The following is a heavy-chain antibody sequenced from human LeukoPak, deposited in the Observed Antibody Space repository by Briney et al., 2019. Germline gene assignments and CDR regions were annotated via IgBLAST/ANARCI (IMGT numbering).Heavy chain of an antibody. J-gene: IGHJ3*02. V-gene: IGHV1-69*13. CDR3: ARGRAGAIVIRAFDT. CDR1: GGTFSSYA. Sequence: SVKASCKASGGTFSSYAISWVRQAPGQGLDWMGGIIPIFGTANYAQKFQGRVTITADESTSTAYMELSSLRSEDTAVYYCARGRAGAIVIRAFDTWSQGTMVTVSS. CDR2: IIPIFGTA. D-gene: IGHD3-16*02.